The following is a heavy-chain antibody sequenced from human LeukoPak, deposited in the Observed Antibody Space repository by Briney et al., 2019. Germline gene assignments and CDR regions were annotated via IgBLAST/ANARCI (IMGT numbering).Heavy chain of an antibody. CDR1: GSTFGSYT. CDR2: ISSSSSYI. Sequence: GALRLSCAASGSTFGSYTMNWVRQAPGKGLEWVSSISSSSSYIYYADSVKGRLTISRDNAKNSLYLQMNSLRAEDTAVYYCARDPTPRYCSGGSCYTHYGMDVWGQGTTVTVSS. J-gene: IGHJ6*02. CDR3: ARDPTPRYCSGGSCYTHYGMDV. D-gene: IGHD2-15*01. V-gene: IGHV3-21*01.